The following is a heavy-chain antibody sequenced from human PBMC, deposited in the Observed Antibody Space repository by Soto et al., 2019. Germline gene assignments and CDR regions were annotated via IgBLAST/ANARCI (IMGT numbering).Heavy chain of an antibody. CDR2: ISSSGSTI. D-gene: IGHD6-19*01. J-gene: IGHJ5*02. CDR1: GFTFSSYE. CDR3: ARNGYSSGWPNHL. V-gene: IGHV3-48*03. Sequence: PGGSLRLSCAASGFTFSSYEMNWVRQAPGKGLEWVSYISSSGSTIYYADSVKGRFTISRDNAKNSLYLQMNSLRAEDTAVYYCARNGYSSGWPNHLWGQGTLVTVSS.